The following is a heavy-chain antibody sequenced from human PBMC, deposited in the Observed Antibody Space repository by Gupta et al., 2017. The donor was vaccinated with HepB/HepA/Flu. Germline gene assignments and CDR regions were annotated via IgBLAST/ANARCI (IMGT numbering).Heavy chain of an antibody. J-gene: IGHJ6*02. CDR1: GYTFTGYY. D-gene: IGHD3-10*01. CDR2: INPNSGGT. Sequence: QVQLVQSGAEVQTPGASVKVSCKASGYTFTGYYLPWVRQAPGQGLEWMGWINPNSGGTNYAQKFQGWVTMTRDTSISTAYMELSRLRSDDTAVYYCARALDYYGSGSYYGGGYYYGMDVWGQGTTVTVSS. CDR3: ARALDYYGSGSYYGGGYYYGMDV. V-gene: IGHV1-2*04.